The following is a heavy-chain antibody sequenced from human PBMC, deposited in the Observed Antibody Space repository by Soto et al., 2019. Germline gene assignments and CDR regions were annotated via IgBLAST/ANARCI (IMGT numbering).Heavy chain of an antibody. CDR3: ARVDCSSTSCFLTSNWFDP. CDR1: GGTFSSYA. D-gene: IGHD2-2*01. Sequence: GASVKVSCKASGGTFSSYAISWVRQAPGQGLEWMGGIIPIFGTANYAQKFQGRVTITADESTSTAYMELSSLRSEDTAVYYCARVDCSSTSCFLTSNWFDPWGQGTLVTVSS. V-gene: IGHV1-69*13. J-gene: IGHJ5*02. CDR2: IIPIFGTA.